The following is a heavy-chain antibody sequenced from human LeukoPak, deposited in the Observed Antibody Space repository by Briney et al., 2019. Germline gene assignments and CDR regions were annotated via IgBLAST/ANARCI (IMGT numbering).Heavy chain of an antibody. D-gene: IGHD3-10*01. CDR2: IYYRVTS. CDR3: ARAVGGDGSGSL. CDR1: GGSISSYS. Sequence: SETLSLTCTVSGGSISSYSWSWIRQPPGKGLEWIGYIYYRVTSDYNPSLKSRVTMSVDMSTRQISLKLSSVTAADTAVYYCARAVGGDGSGSLWGPGTLVTVSS. J-gene: IGHJ4*02. V-gene: IGHV4-59*01.